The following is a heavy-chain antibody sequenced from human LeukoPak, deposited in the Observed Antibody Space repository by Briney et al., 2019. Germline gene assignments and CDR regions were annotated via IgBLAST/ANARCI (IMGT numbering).Heavy chain of an antibody. CDR3: ARAMVRGGLNWFDP. Sequence: SETLSLTCTVSGGPISSYYWSWIRQPPGKGLEWIGYIYYSGSTNYNPSLKSRVTISVDTSKNQFSLKLSSVTAADTAVYYCARAMVRGGLNWFDPWGQGTPVTVSS. CDR1: GGPISSYY. CDR2: IYYSGST. V-gene: IGHV4-59*01. D-gene: IGHD3-10*01. J-gene: IGHJ5*02.